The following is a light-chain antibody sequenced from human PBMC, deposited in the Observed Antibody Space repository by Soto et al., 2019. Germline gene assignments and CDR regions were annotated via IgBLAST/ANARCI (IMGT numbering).Light chain of an antibody. V-gene: IGKV1D-12*01. Sequence: DIQMTQSPSSVSASVGDRVTITCRASQSISSWLAWYQQKPGKAPKLLIYTASNLQSGVPSRFSGSGSGTDFTLTISSLQPEDFATYYCQQTNSFPITLGQGTRLEIK. CDR1: QSISSW. CDR2: TAS. J-gene: IGKJ5*01. CDR3: QQTNSFPIT.